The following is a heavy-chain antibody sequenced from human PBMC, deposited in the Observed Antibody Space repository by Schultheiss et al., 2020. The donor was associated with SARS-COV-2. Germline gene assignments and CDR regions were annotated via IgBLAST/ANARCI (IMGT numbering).Heavy chain of an antibody. D-gene: IGHD3-22*01. J-gene: IGHJ4*02. Sequence: GGSLRLSCAASGFTFSSYGMHWVRQAPGKGLEWVAVIWYDGSNKYYADSVKGRFTNSRDNSKNTLYLQMNSLRAEDTAVYYCARDLSGSGYFYWGQGTLVTVSS. CDR2: IWYDGSNK. CDR1: GFTFSSYG. CDR3: ARDLSGSGYFY. V-gene: IGHV3-33*01.